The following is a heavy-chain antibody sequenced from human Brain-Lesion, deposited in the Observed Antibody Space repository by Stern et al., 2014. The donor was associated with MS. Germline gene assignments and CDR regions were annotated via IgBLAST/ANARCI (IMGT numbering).Heavy chain of an antibody. CDR3: ARRGDSSSSGFDY. J-gene: IGHJ4*02. V-gene: IGHV5-51*01. Sequence: EVQLVESGAEVKKPGESLKISCKGSGYRFTSNWIGWVRQMPGKGLEGMGFIWRGDSDTRYSPSFQGQVTISADKSISTAYLQWSSLQASDTAMYYCARRGDSSSSGFDYWGQGTLVIVSS. CDR2: IWRGDSDT. CDR1: GYRFTSNW. D-gene: IGHD6-6*01.